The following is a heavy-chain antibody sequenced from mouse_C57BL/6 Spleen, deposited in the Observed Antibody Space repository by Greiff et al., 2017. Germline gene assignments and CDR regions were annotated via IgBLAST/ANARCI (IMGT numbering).Heavy chain of an antibody. CDR2: IDPSDSYT. CDR1: GYTFTSYW. CDR3: ARLGSSDYDEGAWFAY. V-gene: IGHV1-50*01. Sequence: QVHVKQSGAELVKPGASVKLSCKASGYTFTSYWMQWVKQRPGQGLEWIGEIDPSDSYTNYNQKFKGKATLTVDTSSSTAYMQLSSLTSEDSAVYYCARLGSSDYDEGAWFAYWGQGTLVTVSA. D-gene: IGHD2-4*01. J-gene: IGHJ3*01.